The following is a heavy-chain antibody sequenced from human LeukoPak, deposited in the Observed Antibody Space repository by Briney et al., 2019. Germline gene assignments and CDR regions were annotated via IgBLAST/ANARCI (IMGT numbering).Heavy chain of an antibody. CDR3: AAGDDGIFDY. CDR2: IYCSGST. Sequence: SETLSLTCTVSGGSISSYYWSWIRQPPGKGLEWIGYIYCSGSTNYNPSLKSRVTISVDTSKNQFSLKLSSVTAADTAVYYCAAGDDGIFDYWGQGTLVTVFS. V-gene: IGHV4-59*01. J-gene: IGHJ4*02. D-gene: IGHD7-27*01. CDR1: GGSISSYY.